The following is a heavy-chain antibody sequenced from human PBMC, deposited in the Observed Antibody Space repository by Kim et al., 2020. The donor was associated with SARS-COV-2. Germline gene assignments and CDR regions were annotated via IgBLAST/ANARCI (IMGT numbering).Heavy chain of an antibody. V-gene: IGHV3-11*05. Sequence: GGSLRLSCAASGFTFSDYYMSWIRQAPGKGLEWVSYISSSSSYTNYADSVKGRFTISRDNAKNSLYLQMNSLRAEDTAVYYCARDRPPTVTRLLWYGMDVWGQGTTVTVSS. D-gene: IGHD4-17*01. CDR1: GFTFSDYY. J-gene: IGHJ6*02. CDR3: ARDRPPTVTRLLWYGMDV. CDR2: ISSSSSYT.